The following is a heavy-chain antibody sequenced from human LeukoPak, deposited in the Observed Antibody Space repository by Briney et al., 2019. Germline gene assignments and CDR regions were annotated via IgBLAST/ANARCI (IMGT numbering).Heavy chain of an antibody. D-gene: IGHD3-3*01. V-gene: IGHV4-34*01. Sequence: SETLSLTCAVYGGSFSGYYWSWIRQPPGKGLEWIGEINHSGSTNYNPSLKSRVTISVDTSKNQFSLRLSSVTAADTAVYYCARGRITIFGVVMPAYYFDYWGQGTLVTVSS. J-gene: IGHJ4*02. CDR1: GGSFSGYY. CDR2: INHSGST. CDR3: ARGRITIFGVVMPAYYFDY.